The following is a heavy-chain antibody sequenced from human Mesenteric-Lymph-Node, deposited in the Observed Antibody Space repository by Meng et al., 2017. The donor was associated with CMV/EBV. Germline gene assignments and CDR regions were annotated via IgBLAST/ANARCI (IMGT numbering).Heavy chain of an antibody. J-gene: IGHJ5*02. D-gene: IGHD2-2*01. V-gene: IGHV4-34*01. CDR2: INHSGST. CDR3: ARGLDIVVVPATNNWFDP. CDR1: GSFSGYY. Sequence: GSFSGYYWSWIRPPPGKGLEWIGEINHSGSTNYNPSLKSRVIISADTSKIQFYLKLTSVTAADTAVYYCARGLDIVVVPATNNWFDPWGQGILVTVSS.